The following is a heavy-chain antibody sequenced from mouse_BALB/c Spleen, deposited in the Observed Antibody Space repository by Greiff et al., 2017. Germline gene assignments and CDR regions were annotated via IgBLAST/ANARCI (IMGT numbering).Heavy chain of an antibody. Sequence: EVQLQQSGPGLVKPSQSLSLTCTVTGYSITSDYAWNWIRQFPGNKLEWMGYISYSGSTSYNPSLKRRISITRDTSKNQFFLQLNSVTTEDTATYYCARSGESTMITTGFSYWGQGTTLTVSS. D-gene: IGHD2-4*01. CDR3: ARSGESTMITTGFSY. V-gene: IGHV3-2*02. J-gene: IGHJ2*01. CDR2: ISYSGST. CDR1: GYSITSDYA.